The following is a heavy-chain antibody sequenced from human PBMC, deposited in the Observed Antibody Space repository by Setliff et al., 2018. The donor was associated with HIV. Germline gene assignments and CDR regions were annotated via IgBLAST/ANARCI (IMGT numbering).Heavy chain of an antibody. D-gene: IGHD3-3*01. V-gene: IGHV4-38-2*01. CDR1: GYSISSGYY. J-gene: IGHJ4*02. CDR2: IYHSGDT. Sequence: PSETLSLTCAVSGYSISSGYYWGWIRQPPGKGLEWIVNIYHSGDTHYNPSLKSRVTISVDTPKNQFSLKLSSVTAADTAVYYCARVPFTTGFDSWGQGTLVPSPQ. CDR3: ARVPFTTGFDS.